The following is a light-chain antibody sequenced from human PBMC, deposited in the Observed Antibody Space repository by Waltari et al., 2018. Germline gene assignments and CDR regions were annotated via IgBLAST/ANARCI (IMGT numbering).Light chain of an antibody. V-gene: IGKV3-15*01. Sequence: DIVMTQSPATLPVSPGERATLSCRASQSVSNNLAWYQQKPGQAPRLLIYGASTRATGIPARFSGGGSGTEFTLTISSLQSEDVASYYCQQYNDWPPLTFGQGTKVEIK. CDR3: QQYNDWPPLT. CDR1: QSVSNN. J-gene: IGKJ1*01. CDR2: GAS.